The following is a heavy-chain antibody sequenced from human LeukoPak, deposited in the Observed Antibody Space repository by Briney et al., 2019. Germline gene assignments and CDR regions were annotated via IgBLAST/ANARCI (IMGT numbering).Heavy chain of an antibody. Sequence: GGSLRLSCAASGFTFSNYAMSWVRQAPGKGLEWVSAITGGGSGIYYADSMKSRFTISSDNSTNTLYLQITSLRAEDTAVYYCAKWGDYDVLTGYYVSDYWGQGTLVTVSS. J-gene: IGHJ4*02. D-gene: IGHD3-9*01. V-gene: IGHV3-23*01. CDR1: GFTFSNYA. CDR2: ITGGGSGI. CDR3: AKWGDYDVLTGYYVSDY.